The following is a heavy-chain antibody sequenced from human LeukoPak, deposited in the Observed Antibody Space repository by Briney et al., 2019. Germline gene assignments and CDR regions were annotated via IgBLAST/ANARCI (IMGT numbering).Heavy chain of an antibody. V-gene: IGHV4-4*07. CDR1: GGCISSYF. Sequence: SETLSLTCTVSGGCISSYFWSWIRQPAGKGLEWIGRIYSSGSTNYNPSLKSRVTMSVDTSKNQFSLRLTSVTAADTAVYYCARGPYCGDDCYFDSWGRGTLFTVSS. CDR3: ARGPYCGDDCYFDS. D-gene: IGHD2-21*01. J-gene: IGHJ4*02. CDR2: IYSSGST.